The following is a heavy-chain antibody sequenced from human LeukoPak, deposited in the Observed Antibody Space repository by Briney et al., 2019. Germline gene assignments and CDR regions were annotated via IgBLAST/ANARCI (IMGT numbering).Heavy chain of an antibody. D-gene: IGHD6-19*01. CDR2: IYYSGST. J-gene: IGHJ3*02. CDR1: GGSISSSSYY. Sequence: SETLSLTCTVSGGSISSSSYYWGWIRQPPGKGLEWIGSIYYSGSTYYNPSLKSRVTISVDTSKNQFSLKLSSVTAADTAVYYCARDAGSGWYAFLLAFDIWGQGTMVTVSS. V-gene: IGHV4-39*07. CDR3: ARDAGSGWYAFLLAFDI.